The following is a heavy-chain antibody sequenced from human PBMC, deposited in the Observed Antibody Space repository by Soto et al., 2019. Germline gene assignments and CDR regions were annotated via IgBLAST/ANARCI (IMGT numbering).Heavy chain of an antibody. CDR1: GGSNSSGGYY. CDR3: ARSYIHPDYGDYLPHYDY. CDR2: IYYSGST. D-gene: IGHD4-17*01. V-gene: IGHV4-31*03. J-gene: IGHJ4*02. Sequence: SETLSHTFTVSGGSNSSGGYYWRWIRQHPGKGLEWIGYIYYSGSTYYNPSLKSRVTISVDTSKNQFSLKLSSVTAADTAVYYCARSYIHPDYGDYLPHYDYWGQGTLVTVSS.